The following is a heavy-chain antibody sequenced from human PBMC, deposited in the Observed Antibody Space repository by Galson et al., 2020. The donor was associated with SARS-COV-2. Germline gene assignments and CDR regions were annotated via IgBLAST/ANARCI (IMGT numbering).Heavy chain of an antibody. J-gene: IGHJ6*02. Sequence: GGSLRLSCAASGFTFSSYAMHWVRQAPGKGLEWVAVISYDGSNKYYADSVKGRFTISRDNSKNTLYLQMNSLRAEDTAVYYCARDKQDYLGGMDVWGQGTTVTVSS. CDR3: ARDKQDYLGGMDV. CDR1: GFTFSSYA. D-gene: IGHD3-10*01. CDR2: ISYDGSNK. V-gene: IGHV3-30*04.